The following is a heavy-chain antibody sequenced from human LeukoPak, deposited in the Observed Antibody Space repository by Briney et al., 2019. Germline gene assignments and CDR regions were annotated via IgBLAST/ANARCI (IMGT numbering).Heavy chain of an antibody. J-gene: IGHJ4*02. V-gene: IGHV3-20*04. CDR2: INWNGGST. CDR3: ARDIVSAYSSGWYFFSSAC. CDR1: GFTFDDYG. Sequence: PGGSLRLSCAASGFTFDDYGMSWVRQAPGKRLEWVSSINWNGGSTGYADSVKGRFTISRDNAKNSLYLQMNSLRAEDTALYYCARDIVSAYSSGWYFFSSACWGQGTLVTVSS. D-gene: IGHD6-19*01.